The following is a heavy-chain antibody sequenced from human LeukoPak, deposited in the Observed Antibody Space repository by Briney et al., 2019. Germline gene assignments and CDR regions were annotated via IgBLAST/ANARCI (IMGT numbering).Heavy chain of an antibody. CDR1: GLTVSSNY. V-gene: IGHV3-66*02. D-gene: IGHD3-3*01. J-gene: IGHJ6*03. Sequence: GGSLRLSCAASGLTVSSNYMSWVRAAPGKGLEWVSVISSGGSTYYADSVKGRFTISRDNSKNTLYLQMNSLRAEDTAVYYCARDYWSGNYYYYYYMDVWGKGTTVTVSS. CDR2: ISSGGST. CDR3: ARDYWSGNYYYYYYMDV.